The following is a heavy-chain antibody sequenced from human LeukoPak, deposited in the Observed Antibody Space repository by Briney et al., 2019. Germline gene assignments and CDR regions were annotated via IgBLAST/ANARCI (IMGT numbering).Heavy chain of an antibody. CDR2: MSAYNGNK. D-gene: IGHD3-3*01. Sequence: GASVKVSRKASGYTFTSCGMSWVRHAPGQGLEWMGWMSAYNGNKNYAQTLECRGTMTTDTSKSTAYMELRRLSSDHAAVYYCARGADYDFWRGFKHIDYWGQGPLVTVSS. CDR3: ARGADYDFWRGFKHIDY. J-gene: IGHJ4*02. CDR1: GYTFTSCG. V-gene: IGHV1-18*01.